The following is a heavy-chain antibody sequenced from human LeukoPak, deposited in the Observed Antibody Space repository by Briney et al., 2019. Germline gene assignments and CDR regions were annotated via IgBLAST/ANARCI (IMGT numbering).Heavy chain of an antibody. J-gene: IGHJ4*02. Sequence: ASVKVSCKASGYTFTSYYMHWVRQAPGQGLEWMGIINPSGGGTNYAQNFQGRVTMTRDTSTSTVYMELSSLRSEDTATYYCARDNSRNSNDYWGQGTLVTVSS. CDR2: INPSGGGT. CDR3: ARDNSRNSNDY. CDR1: GYTFTSYY. V-gene: IGHV1-46*01. D-gene: IGHD1-20*01.